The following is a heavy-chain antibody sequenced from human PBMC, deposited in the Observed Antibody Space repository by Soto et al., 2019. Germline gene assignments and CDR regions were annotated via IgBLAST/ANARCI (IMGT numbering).Heavy chain of an antibody. D-gene: IGHD3-10*01. V-gene: IGHV6-1*01. CDR1: GDSVSRDITS. Sequence: SQTLSLTCAISGDSVSRDITSWNWIRQSPSRGLEWLGRTYYRSKWFHDYAASVKSRITINPDTSKNQSSLELNSMTPEDTAVYYCARGNALDVWGQGTVVTVSS. J-gene: IGHJ3*01. CDR2: TYYRSKWFH. CDR3: ARGNALDV.